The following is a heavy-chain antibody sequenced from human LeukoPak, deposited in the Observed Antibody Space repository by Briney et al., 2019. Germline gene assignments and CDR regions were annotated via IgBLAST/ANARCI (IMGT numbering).Heavy chain of an antibody. CDR2: ISGSGGST. J-gene: IGHJ4*02. CDR3: AKEHMTARFLEWLPSSDFDY. D-gene: IGHD3-3*01. Sequence: GGSLRLSCAASGFSFSTYAMSWVRQAPGKGLEWVSGISGSGGSTYYADSVQGRFTISRDNSKNTLYLQINSLRAEDTAIYYCAKEHMTARFLEWLPSSDFDYWGQGTLVTVSS. CDR1: GFSFSTYA. V-gene: IGHV3-23*01.